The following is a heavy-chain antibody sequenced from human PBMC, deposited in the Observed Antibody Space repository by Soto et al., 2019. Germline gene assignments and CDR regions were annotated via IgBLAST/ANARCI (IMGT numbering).Heavy chain of an antibody. J-gene: IGHJ4*02. D-gene: IGHD5-12*01. CDR3: ARDVVATRVVDY. Sequence: QVPLVQSGAEVKKPGASVKVSCKASGYTFTSYAMHWVRQAPGQRLEWMGWINAGNGNTKYSQKFQGRVTITRDTSASSGYMELSSLRSEDTAVYYCARDVVATRVVDYWGQGTLVTVSS. V-gene: IGHV1-3*01. CDR1: GYTFTSYA. CDR2: INAGNGNT.